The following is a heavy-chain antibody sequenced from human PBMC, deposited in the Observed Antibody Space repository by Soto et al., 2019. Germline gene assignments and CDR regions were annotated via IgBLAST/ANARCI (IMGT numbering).Heavy chain of an antibody. CDR2: TDPSDSRT. Sequence: GPSVKISCEASGHMFPIYNISWVLQMPGKGLGWVGKTDPSDSRTMYRPSSRARITISVDRSINTAYLEWGRLQASDTAMYDCARHDSSGGFDFWGQGTRVTVSS. J-gene: IGHJ4*02. CDR3: ARHDSSGGFDF. CDR1: GHMFPIYN. D-gene: IGHD2-15*01. V-gene: IGHV5-10-1*01.